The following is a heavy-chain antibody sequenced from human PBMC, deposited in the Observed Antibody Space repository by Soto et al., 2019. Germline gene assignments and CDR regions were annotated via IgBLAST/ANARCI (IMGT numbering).Heavy chain of an antibody. CDR3: TTDQQGYYLFGY. D-gene: IGHD1-26*01. CDR1: GFTFSNAW. V-gene: IGHV3-15*01. CDR2: IKSKTDGGTT. J-gene: IGHJ4*02. Sequence: EVQLVESGGGLVKPGGSLRLSCAASGFTFSNAWMSWVRQAPGKGLEWVGRIKSKTDGGTTDYAAPVKGRFTISRDDSKNTLYLQMSSLKTEDTAVYYCTTDQQGYYLFGYWGQGTLVTVSS.